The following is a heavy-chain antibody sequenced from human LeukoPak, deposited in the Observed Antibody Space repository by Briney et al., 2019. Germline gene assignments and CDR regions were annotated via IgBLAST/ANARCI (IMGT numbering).Heavy chain of an antibody. D-gene: IGHD2-15*01. V-gene: IGHV3-23*01. CDR2: ISNNGGYT. CDR1: GFTFSSSA. Sequence: GGSLRLSCAASGFTFSSSAMSWVRQAPGKGLEWVSAISNNGGYTYYADSVQGRFTISRDNSKSTLCLQMNSLRAEDTAVYYCAKQLGYCSDGSCYFPFWGQGTLVTVSS. J-gene: IGHJ4*02. CDR3: AKQLGYCSDGSCYFPF.